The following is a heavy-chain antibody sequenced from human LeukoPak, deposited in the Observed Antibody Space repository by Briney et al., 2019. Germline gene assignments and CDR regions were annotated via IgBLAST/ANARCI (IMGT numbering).Heavy chain of an antibody. D-gene: IGHD2-21*02. CDR1: GFTFGDYA. Sequence: GGSLRLSCTASGFTFGDYAMSWVRQAPGKGLEWVGFIRSKAYGGTTEYAASVKGRLTISRDDSKSIAYLQMNSLKTEDTAVYYCTRDLGHIVVVTPDYWGQGTLVTVSS. J-gene: IGHJ4*02. CDR2: IRSKAYGGTT. V-gene: IGHV3-49*04. CDR3: TRDLGHIVVVTPDY.